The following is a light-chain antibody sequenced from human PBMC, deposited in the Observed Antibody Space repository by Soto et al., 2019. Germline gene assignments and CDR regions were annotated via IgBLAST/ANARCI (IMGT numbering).Light chain of an antibody. V-gene: IGKV1-39*01. J-gene: IGKJ4*01. Sequence: IQMTQSPSSLSASVVDTVTITCLASQGIRNDLGWYQQKPGKAPKPLIHAASSLQGGVPSRFSGSGSGTDFTLTISSLQPEDFATYYCQQTYDTPLTFGGGTKVDIK. CDR2: AAS. CDR3: QQTYDTPLT. CDR1: QGIRND.